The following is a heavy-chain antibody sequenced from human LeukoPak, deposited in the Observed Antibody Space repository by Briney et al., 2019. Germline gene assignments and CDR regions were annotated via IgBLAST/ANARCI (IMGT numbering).Heavy chain of an antibody. CDR3: AKYALREIFFGDF. Sequence: GGSLRLSCAASGFSFNNFAMSWVRQAPGKGLEWVSAISPGSTRTYYAASVKGRFTISRDNSMNTLYLHMDSLRAKDTAVYYCAKYALREIFFGDFWGQGTLVAVSS. J-gene: IGHJ4*02. CDR1: GFSFNNFA. D-gene: IGHD3-3*01. V-gene: IGHV3-23*01. CDR2: ISPGSTRT.